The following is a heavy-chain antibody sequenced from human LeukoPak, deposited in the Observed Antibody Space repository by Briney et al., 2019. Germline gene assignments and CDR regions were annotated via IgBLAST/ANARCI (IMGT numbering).Heavy chain of an antibody. D-gene: IGHD3-22*01. CDR2: IYTGGNT. CDR1: GFTVDSNY. CDR3: ARGDDSGYYDYFDY. Sequence: GGSLRLSCAASGFTVDSNYLSWVRQAPGKRLEWVSTIYTGGNTYYAASVKGRFTISRDISKNTVFLHMNSLRAEDTAMYYCARGDDSGYYDYFDYWGQGALVTVSS. J-gene: IGHJ4*02. V-gene: IGHV3-53*01.